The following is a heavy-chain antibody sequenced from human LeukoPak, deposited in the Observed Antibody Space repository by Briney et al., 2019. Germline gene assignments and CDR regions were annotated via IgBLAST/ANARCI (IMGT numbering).Heavy chain of an antibody. Sequence: PGRSLRLSCAASGFNFDDYVMSWVRQAPGKGLEWVSGINWNGGSRGYADSVKGRFTISRDNAKNSLSLQMNSLRAEDTALYYCARSRHSYDSTGFPHYWGQGTLVTVSS. CDR2: INWNGGSR. D-gene: IGHD3-22*01. CDR1: GFNFDDYV. V-gene: IGHV3-20*04. J-gene: IGHJ4*02. CDR3: ARSRHSYDSTGFPHY.